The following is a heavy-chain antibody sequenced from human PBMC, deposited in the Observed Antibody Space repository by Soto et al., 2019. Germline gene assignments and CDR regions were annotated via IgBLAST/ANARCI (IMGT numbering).Heavy chain of an antibody. Sequence: GASVKVSCKAPGYTFTSYYMHWVRQAPGQGLEWMGIINPSGGSTSYAQKFQGRVTMTRDTSTSTVYMELSSLRSEDTAVYYCARDRLTTVTTNYYYYGMDVWGQGTTVTVSS. J-gene: IGHJ6*02. CDR2: INPSGGST. CDR1: GYTFTSYY. D-gene: IGHD4-17*01. CDR3: ARDRLTTVTTNYYYYGMDV. V-gene: IGHV1-46*01.